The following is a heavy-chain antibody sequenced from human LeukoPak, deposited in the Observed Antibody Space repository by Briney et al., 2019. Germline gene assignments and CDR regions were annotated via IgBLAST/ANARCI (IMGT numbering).Heavy chain of an antibody. CDR3: ARGGRTAARPGDY. Sequence: GGSLRLSCAASGFTFSSYAMHWVRQAPGKGLEWVAVISYDGSNKYYADSVKGRFTISRDNSKNTLYLQMNSLRAEDTAVYYCARGGRTAARPGDYWGQGTLVTVSS. D-gene: IGHD6-6*01. J-gene: IGHJ4*02. CDR1: GFTFSSYA. V-gene: IGHV3-30-3*01. CDR2: ISYDGSNK.